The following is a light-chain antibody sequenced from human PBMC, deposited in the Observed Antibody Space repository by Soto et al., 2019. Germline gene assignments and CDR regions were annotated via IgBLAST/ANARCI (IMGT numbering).Light chain of an antibody. CDR3: GSWDSSLSAYV. CDR1: SSDIGGYD. Sequence: QSVLTQPASVSGSPGQTITISCTGTSSDIGGYDVVSWYQQHPGKAPKLLIYDDNKRPSGIPDRFSGSKSGTSATLGITGFQTGDEADYYCGSWDSSLSAYVFGTGTKVTVL. J-gene: IGLJ1*01. CDR2: DDN. V-gene: IGLV1-51*01.